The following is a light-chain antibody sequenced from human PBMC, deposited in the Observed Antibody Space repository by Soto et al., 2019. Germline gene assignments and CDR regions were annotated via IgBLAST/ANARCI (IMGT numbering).Light chain of an antibody. CDR3: QQSYSTPQT. J-gene: IGKJ4*01. V-gene: IGKV1-12*01. Sequence: IQITQSPSYVSASVGDRVTITCRASQGIKNWLAWYQQKPGKAPNLLIYTGSSLQSGVPSRFSGSGSGTDFTLTLNSLQPEDFATYYCQQSYSTPQTFGGRTKVDIK. CDR2: TGS. CDR1: QGIKNW.